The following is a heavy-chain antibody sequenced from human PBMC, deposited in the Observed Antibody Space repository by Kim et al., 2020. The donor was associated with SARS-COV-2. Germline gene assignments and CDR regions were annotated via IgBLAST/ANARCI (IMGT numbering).Heavy chain of an antibody. J-gene: IGHJ5*02. D-gene: IGHD3-3*01. Sequence: SETLSLTCTVSGGSISSSSYYWGWIRQPPGKGLEWIGSIYYSGSTYYNPSLKSRVTISVDTSKNQFSLKLSSVTAADTAVYYCARGRFGVVTGGFDPWGQGTLVTVSS. CDR2: IYYSGST. CDR3: ARGRFGVVTGGFDP. V-gene: IGHV4-39*01. CDR1: GGSISSSSYY.